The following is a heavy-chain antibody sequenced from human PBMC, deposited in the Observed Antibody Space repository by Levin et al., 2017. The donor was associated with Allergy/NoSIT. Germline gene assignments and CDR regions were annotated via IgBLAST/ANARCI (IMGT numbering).Heavy chain of an antibody. CDR3: ARDGSGSYYAY. V-gene: IGHV3-7*04. Sequence: LSLTCAASGFTFSTYWMSWVRQAPGKGLEWVANIKQDGSEKNYVDSVKGRFTISRDDAKKSLYLQMNSLRADDTAVYYCARDGSGSYYAYWGQGTLVTVSS. CDR1: GFTFSTYW. J-gene: IGHJ4*02. D-gene: IGHD3-10*01. CDR2: IKQDGSEK.